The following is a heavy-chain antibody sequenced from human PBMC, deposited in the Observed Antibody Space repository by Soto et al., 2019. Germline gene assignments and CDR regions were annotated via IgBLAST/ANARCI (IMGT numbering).Heavy chain of an antibody. CDR2: IRSKAYGGTT. V-gene: IGHV3-49*04. J-gene: IGHJ4*02. CDR1: GFTCGDYA. D-gene: IGHD5-12*01. CDR3: TSPSRDGYNFGYFDY. Sequence: GGSLRLSCTASGFTCGDYAMRWVRQAPGKGLEWVGFIRSKAYGGTTEYAASVKGRFTISRDDSKSIAYLQMNSLKTEDTAVYYCTSPSRDGYNFGYFDYWGQGTLVTVS.